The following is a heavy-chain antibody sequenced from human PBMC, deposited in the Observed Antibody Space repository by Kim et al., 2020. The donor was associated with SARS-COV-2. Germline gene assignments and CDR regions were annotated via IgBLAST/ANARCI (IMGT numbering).Heavy chain of an antibody. V-gene: IGHV1-3*01. J-gene: IGHJ4*02. CDR2: INAGNGNT. CDR1: GYTFTSYA. D-gene: IGHD3-10*01. Sequence: ASVKVSCKASGYTFTSYAMHWVRQAPGQRLEWMGWINAGNGNTKYSQKFQGRVTITRDTSASTAYMELSSLRSEDTAVYYCARYRITMVRGVIIRPFDYWGQGTLVTVSS. CDR3: ARYRITMVRGVIIRPFDY.